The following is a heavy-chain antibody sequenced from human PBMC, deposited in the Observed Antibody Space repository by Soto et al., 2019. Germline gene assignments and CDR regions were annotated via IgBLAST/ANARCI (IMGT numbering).Heavy chain of an antibody. V-gene: IGHV6-1*01. Sequence: LQTLSLTCVISGDSVSSNSAAWNWIRQSPSRGLEWLGRTYYRSRWYNDYAVSVRSRITVNADTSKNQFSLHLNSVTPEDTAVYYCAGTSSLQSYYMDVWDKGTTVTVSS. CDR2: TYYRSRWYN. J-gene: IGHJ6*03. D-gene: IGHD1-7*01. CDR3: AGTSSLQSYYMDV. CDR1: GDSVSSNSAA.